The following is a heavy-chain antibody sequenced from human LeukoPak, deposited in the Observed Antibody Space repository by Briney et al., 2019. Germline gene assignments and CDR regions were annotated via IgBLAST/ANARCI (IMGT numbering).Heavy chain of an antibody. D-gene: IGHD5-12*01. CDR3: ARMAGGYDYRDY. V-gene: IGHV3-11*06. J-gene: IGHJ4*02. CDR1: GFTFSDNY. CDR2: ISSSSSYT. Sequence: GGSLRLSCAASGFTFSDNYMSWIRQAPGKGLEWVSYISSSSSYTNYADSVKGRFTISRDNAKNSLYLQMNSLRAEDTAVYYCARMAGGYDYRDYWGQGTLVTVSS.